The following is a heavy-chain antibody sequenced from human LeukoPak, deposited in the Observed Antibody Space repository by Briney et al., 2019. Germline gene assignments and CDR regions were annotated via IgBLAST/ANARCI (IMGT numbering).Heavy chain of an antibody. J-gene: IGHJ5*02. CDR2: IYYRGST. D-gene: IGHD3-10*01. V-gene: IGHV4-39*07. CDR1: GGSISSSSYY. Sequence: SETLSLTCTVSGGSISSSSYYWVWIRQPPGKGLEWIGSIYYRGSTYYNPSLKDRVTISLDTSKNQFSLKLTSVTAADTAVYYCAREKKYDSGSYSPYNWFDPWGQGTLVTVSS. CDR3: AREKKYDSGSYSPYNWFDP.